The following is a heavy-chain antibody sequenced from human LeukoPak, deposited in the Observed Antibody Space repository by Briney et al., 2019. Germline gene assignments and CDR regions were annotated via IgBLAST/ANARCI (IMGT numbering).Heavy chain of an antibody. CDR3: ASMGGSSWYFFDP. J-gene: IGHJ5*02. D-gene: IGHD6-13*01. CDR2: IYPGDSDT. CDR1: GYSFTNYW. V-gene: IGHV5-51*01. Sequence: HGESLKISCKGSGYSFTNYWIGWVRQMPGKGLEWMGIIYPGDSDTKYSPSFQGQVTISADKSISTAYLQWSSLKASDTAMYYCASMGGSSWYFFDPWGQGTLVTVSS.